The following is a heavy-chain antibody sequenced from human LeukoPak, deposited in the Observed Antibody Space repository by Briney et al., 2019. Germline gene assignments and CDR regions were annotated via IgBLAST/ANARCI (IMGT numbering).Heavy chain of an antibody. D-gene: IGHD6-13*01. CDR2: IWYDGSNK. V-gene: IGHV3-33*01. CDR1: GFTFSSYG. Sequence: GRSLRLSCAASGFTFSSYGMHWVRQAPGKGLEWVAVIWYDGSNKYYADSVKGRFTISRDNSKNALYLQMNSLRAEDMAVYYCARDSSSWQTDWYFDLWGRGTLVTVSS. J-gene: IGHJ2*01. CDR3: ARDSSSWQTDWYFDL.